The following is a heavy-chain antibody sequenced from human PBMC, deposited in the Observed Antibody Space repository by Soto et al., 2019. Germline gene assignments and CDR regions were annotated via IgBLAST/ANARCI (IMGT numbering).Heavy chain of an antibody. D-gene: IGHD6-19*01. V-gene: IGHV4-31*03. Sequence: PSETLSLTCTVSGGSISSGGYYWSWIRQHPGKGLEWIGYIYYSGSTYYNPSLKSRVTISVDTSKNQFSLKLSSVTAADTAVYYCARDSKVAGHVFDYWGQGALVTVSS. CDR2: IYYSGST. CDR3: ARDSKVAGHVFDY. J-gene: IGHJ4*02. CDR1: GGSISSGGYY.